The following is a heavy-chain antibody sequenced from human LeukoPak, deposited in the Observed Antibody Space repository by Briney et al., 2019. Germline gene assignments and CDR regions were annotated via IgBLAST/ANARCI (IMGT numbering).Heavy chain of an antibody. CDR2: INYGGST. J-gene: IGHJ3*02. V-gene: IGHV4-34*01. Sequence: SDTLSLTCTIYGASFSVYYWTWIRQPPGKAPEWIGEINYGGSTTYNPSFGSRATISLDTSRKQFSLRLTSLTAADTALYFCARSQLWPTGTFDIWGLGTLV. CDR1: GASFSVYY. CDR3: ARSQLWPTGTFDI. D-gene: IGHD5-18*01.